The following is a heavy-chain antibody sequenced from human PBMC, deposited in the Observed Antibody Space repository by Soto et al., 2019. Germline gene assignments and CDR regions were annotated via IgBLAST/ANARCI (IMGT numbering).Heavy chain of an antibody. CDR3: AREGGSGREKYYYYMDV. V-gene: IGHV3-21*01. Sequence: GGSLRLSCAASGFTFSSYSMNWVRQAPGKGLEWVSSISSSSSYIYYADSVKGRFTISRDNAKNSLYLQMNSLRAEDTAVYYCAREGGSGREKYYYYMDVWGKGTTVTVSS. D-gene: IGHD1-26*01. CDR2: ISSSSSYI. J-gene: IGHJ6*03. CDR1: GFTFSSYS.